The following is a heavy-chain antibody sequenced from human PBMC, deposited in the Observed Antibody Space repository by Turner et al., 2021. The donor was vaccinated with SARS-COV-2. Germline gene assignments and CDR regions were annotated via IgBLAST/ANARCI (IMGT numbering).Heavy chain of an antibody. Sequence: QVQLVESGGGVVQPGRSLSRSGAASGFTFSSYGMHWVRQAPGKGLEWLAVICYDGSNKDYADSVKGRFTISRDNSKNTLYLQMNSLRAEDTAVYYCARDRVSSSWTFDYWGQGTLVTVSS. V-gene: IGHV3-33*01. CDR1: GFTFSSYG. CDR2: ICYDGSNK. D-gene: IGHD6-13*01. J-gene: IGHJ4*02. CDR3: ARDRVSSSWTFDY.